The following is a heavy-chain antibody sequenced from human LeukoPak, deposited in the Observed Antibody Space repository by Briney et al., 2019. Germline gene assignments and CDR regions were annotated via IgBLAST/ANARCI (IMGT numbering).Heavy chain of an antibody. V-gene: IGHV4-34*01. CDR1: GGSFSGYY. D-gene: IGHD2-15*01. CDR2: INHSGST. J-gene: IGHJ5*02. CDR3: ARGLRILWGGNWFDP. Sequence: PSETLSLTCAVYGGSFSGYYWSWIRQPPGKGLEWIGEINHSGSTNYNPSLKSRVTISVDTSKNQFSLKLSSVTAADTAVYYCARGLRILWGGNWFDPWGQGTLVTVSS.